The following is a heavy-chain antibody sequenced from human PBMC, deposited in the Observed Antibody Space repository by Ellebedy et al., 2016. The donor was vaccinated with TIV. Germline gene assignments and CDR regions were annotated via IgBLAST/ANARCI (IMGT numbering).Heavy chain of an antibody. CDR1: GFTFSNAY. Sequence: GESLKISXAASGFTFSNAYMSWVRQAPGKGLEWVGRIKRNADGGTADYGAPVKGRFTISRDDSKDTLYLQMSSLKTEDTAVYYCARWAFARCDYWGQGSLVTVSP. J-gene: IGHJ4*02. CDR3: ARWAFARCDY. CDR2: IKRNADGGTA. D-gene: IGHD4-23*01. V-gene: IGHV3-15*01.